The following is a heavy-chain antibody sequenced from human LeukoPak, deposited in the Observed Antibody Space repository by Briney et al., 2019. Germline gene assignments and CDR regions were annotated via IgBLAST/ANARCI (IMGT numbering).Heavy chain of an antibody. CDR2: ISGSGGNT. CDR1: GFTFSSYA. Sequence: PGGSLRLSCAASGFTFSSYAMSWVRQPPGKGLEWVSAISGSGGNTYYADSVKGRFTISRDNAKNTLYLQMNSLRAEDKAVYYCAKGLEYYDFWSGYYPFDYWGQGTLVTVSS. CDR3: AKGLEYYDFWSGYYPFDY. D-gene: IGHD3-3*01. J-gene: IGHJ4*02. V-gene: IGHV3-23*01.